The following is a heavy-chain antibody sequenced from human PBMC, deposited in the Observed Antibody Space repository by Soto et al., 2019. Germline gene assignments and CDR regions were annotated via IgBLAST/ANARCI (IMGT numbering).Heavy chain of an antibody. Sequence: SQTLSLTCAISGYSVSSNSAAWNWISQSPSRGLEWLGRTYYRSKWYSHYAVSVKSRITIKPDTSKNQFSLQLNSVTPEDTAVYYCARVVGRSEHEYWGQGTLVKVSS. CDR3: ARVVGRSEHEY. CDR1: GYSVSSNSAA. D-gene: IGHD6-19*01. J-gene: IGHJ4*02. V-gene: IGHV6-1*01. CDR2: TYYRSKWYS.